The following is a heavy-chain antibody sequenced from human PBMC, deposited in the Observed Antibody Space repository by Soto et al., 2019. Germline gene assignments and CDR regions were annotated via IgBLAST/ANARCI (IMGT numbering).Heavy chain of an antibody. CDR3: AKGVGYYDSSGFDP. V-gene: IGHV3-23*01. J-gene: IGHJ5*02. CDR2: TSGSGDST. Sequence: PGXSLRLSGAASGFTFSSYAISWVGQAPGKGLEWVSATSGSGDSTYYADSVKGRFTISRDNSKNTLYLQMSSLRAEDTAVYYCAKGVGYYDSSGFDPWGQGTLVTVSS. CDR1: GFTFSSYA. D-gene: IGHD3-22*01.